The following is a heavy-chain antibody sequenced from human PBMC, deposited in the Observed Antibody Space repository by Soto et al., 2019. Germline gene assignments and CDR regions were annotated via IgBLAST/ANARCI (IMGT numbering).Heavy chain of an antibody. V-gene: IGHV4-39*02. CDR3: ASLDSSSWYYATFDP. CDR1: GGSISSPLYY. Sequence: SETLSLTCTVSGGSISSPLYYWGWIRKPPGKGLEWIGSIYYSGSTYYNPSLRSRVTISVDTSKNHFSLRLHSVAAADTAVYYCASLDSSSWYYATFDPWGQGTLVTVS. D-gene: IGHD6-13*01. CDR2: IYYSGST. J-gene: IGHJ5*02.